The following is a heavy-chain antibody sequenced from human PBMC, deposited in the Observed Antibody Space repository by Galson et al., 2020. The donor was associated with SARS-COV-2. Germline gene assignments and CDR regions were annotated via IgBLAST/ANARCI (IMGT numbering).Heavy chain of an antibody. CDR1: GGSISSGGYY. Sequence: SEILSLTCTVSGGSISSGGYYWSWIRQHPGKGLEWIGYIYYSGSTYYNPSLKSRVTISVDTSKNQFSLKLSSVTAADTAVYYCARDLGGYSYRGWIYGMDVGGQGTTVTVSS. CDR3: ARDLGGYSYRGWIYGMDV. V-gene: IGHV4-31*03. J-gene: IGHJ6*02. CDR2: IYYSGST. D-gene: IGHD5-18*01.